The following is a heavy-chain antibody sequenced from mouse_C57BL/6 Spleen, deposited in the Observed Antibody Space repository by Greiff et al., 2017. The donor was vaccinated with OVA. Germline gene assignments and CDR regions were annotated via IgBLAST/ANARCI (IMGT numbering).Heavy chain of an antibody. D-gene: IGHD1-1*01. J-gene: IGHJ1*03. V-gene: IGHV1-18*01. Sequence: EVKLMESGPELVKPGASVKIPCKASGYTFTDYNMDWVKQSHGKSLEWIGDINPNNGGTIYNQKFKGKATLTVDKSSSTAYMELRSLTSEDTAVYYCAKGNYGSSYGYFDVWGTGTTVTVSS. CDR1: GYTFTDYN. CDR2: INPNNGGT. CDR3: AKGNYGSSYGYFDV.